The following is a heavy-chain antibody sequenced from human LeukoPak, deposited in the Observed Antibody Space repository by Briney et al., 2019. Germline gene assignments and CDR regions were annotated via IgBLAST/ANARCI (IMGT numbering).Heavy chain of an antibody. CDR1: GGSISSYY. CDR2: IYYSGST. J-gene: IGHJ3*02. CDR3: ARQSRGVNDILTGYYTDDAFDI. Sequence: SETLSLTCTVSGGSISSYYWSWIRQPPGKGLEWIGYIYYSGSTNYNPSLKSRVTISVDTSKNQFSLKLSSVTAADTAVYYCARQSRGVNDILTGYYTDDAFDIWGQGTMVTVSS. D-gene: IGHD3-9*01. V-gene: IGHV4-59*08.